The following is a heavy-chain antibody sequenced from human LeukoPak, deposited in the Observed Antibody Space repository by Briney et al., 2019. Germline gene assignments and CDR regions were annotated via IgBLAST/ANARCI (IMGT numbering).Heavy chain of an antibody. D-gene: IGHD3-22*01. CDR1: GYTFTSYY. J-gene: IGHJ4*02. V-gene: IGHV1-69*13. CDR3: ARAMGSSGYYRFDY. CDR2: IIPIFGTA. Sequence: ASVKVSCKASGYTFTSYYMHWVRQAPGQGLEWMGGIIPIFGTANYAQKFQGRVTITADESTSTAYMELSSLRSEDTAVYYCARAMGSSGYYRFDYWGQGTLVTVSS.